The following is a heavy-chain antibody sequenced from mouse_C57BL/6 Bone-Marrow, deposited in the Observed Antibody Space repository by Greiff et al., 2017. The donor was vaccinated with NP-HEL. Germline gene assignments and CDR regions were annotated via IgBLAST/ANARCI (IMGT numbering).Heavy chain of an antibody. J-gene: IGHJ4*01. Sequence: VQLQQSGPGLVQPSQSLSITCTVSGFSLTRYGVHWVRQSPGKGLEWLGVIWSGGSTDYNAAFISRLCISKYNSKSKVDFKMNSLQADDTAIYYCAIVYDYDEYYYAMDYWGQGTSLTVSS. CDR2: IWSGGST. CDR3: AIVYDYDEYYYAMDY. V-gene: IGHV2-2*01. D-gene: IGHD2-4*01. CDR1: GFSLTRYG.